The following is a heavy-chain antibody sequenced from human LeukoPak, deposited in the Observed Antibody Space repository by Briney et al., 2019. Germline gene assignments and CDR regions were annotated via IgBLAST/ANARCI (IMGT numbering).Heavy chain of an antibody. CDR1: GFTYSSYW. Sequence: GGSLRLSCAASGFTYSSYWMSWVRQAPGKGLEWVANIKQDGSEKYYVDSVKGRFTISRDNAKNSLYLQMNSLRAEDTAVYYCAGGGFYYYDSSGYYGFDPWGQGTLVTVSS. V-gene: IGHV3-7*01. D-gene: IGHD3-22*01. CDR3: AGGGFYYYDSSGYYGFDP. CDR2: IKQDGSEK. J-gene: IGHJ5*02.